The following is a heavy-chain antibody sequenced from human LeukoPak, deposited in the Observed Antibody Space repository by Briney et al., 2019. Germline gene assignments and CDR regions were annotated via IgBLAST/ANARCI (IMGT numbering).Heavy chain of an antibody. Sequence: PSETLSLPCAVYGESFSGYYWSWIRQPPGKGLEWIGEINQSGSTNYNPSLKSRVTISVDTSKNQFSLKLSSVTAADTAVYYCASIAMGIAARGWFDPWGQGTLVTVSS. V-gene: IGHV4-34*01. CDR1: GESFSGYY. D-gene: IGHD6-6*01. J-gene: IGHJ5*02. CDR2: INQSGST. CDR3: ASIAMGIAARGWFDP.